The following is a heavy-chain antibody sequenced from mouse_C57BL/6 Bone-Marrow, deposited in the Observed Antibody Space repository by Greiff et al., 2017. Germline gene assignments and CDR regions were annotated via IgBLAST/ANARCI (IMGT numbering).Heavy chain of an antibody. J-gene: IGHJ1*03. Sequence: QVQLQQPGAELVKPGASVKLSCKASGYTFTSYWMHWVKQRPGQGLEWIGMIHPNSGSTNYNEKFNSKATLTVDKSSSTAYMQRSSLTSEDSAGYYCASPYYYGSSFDVWGTGTTVTVSS. D-gene: IGHD1-1*01. CDR1: GYTFTSYW. V-gene: IGHV1-64*01. CDR2: IHPNSGST. CDR3: ASPYYYGSSFDV.